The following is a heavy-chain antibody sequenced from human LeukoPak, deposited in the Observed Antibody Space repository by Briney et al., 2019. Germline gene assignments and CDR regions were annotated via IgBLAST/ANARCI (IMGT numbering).Heavy chain of an antibody. CDR3: ARSRDGYNSGDAFDI. V-gene: IGHV3-23*01. Sequence: GGSLRLSRAASGFTFSSYSMSWVRQAPGKGLEWVSAILDSGGNTFYADSVKGRFTISRDNSKNTLYLQMNSLRAEDTAVYYCARSRDGYNSGDAFDIWGQGTMVTVSS. D-gene: IGHD5-24*01. CDR2: ILDSGGNT. J-gene: IGHJ3*02. CDR1: GFTFSSYS.